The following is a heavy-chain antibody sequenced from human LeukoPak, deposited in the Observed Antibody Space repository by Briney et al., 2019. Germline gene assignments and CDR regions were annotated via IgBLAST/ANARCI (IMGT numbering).Heavy chain of an antibody. Sequence: PGGSLRLSCAASELTVSSNYMSWVRQAPGKGLEWVSVIYSGGDTYYADSVKGRFIISRDNSKNTLHLQVNSLRAEDTAVYYCAGSRNGYNLLQHWGQGTLVTVSS. CDR2: IYSGGDT. CDR3: AGSRNGYNLLQH. CDR1: ELTVSSNY. J-gene: IGHJ1*01. D-gene: IGHD5-24*01. V-gene: IGHV3-53*01.